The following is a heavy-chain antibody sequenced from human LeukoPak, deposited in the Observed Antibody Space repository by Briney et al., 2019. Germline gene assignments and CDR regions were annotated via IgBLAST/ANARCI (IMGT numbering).Heavy chain of an antibody. V-gene: IGHV3-48*01. CDR2: ISSTDSTI. Sequence: GGSLRLSCAASGFIFSTYSMNWVRQAPGKGLEWVSYISSTDSTIYYADSVQGRFTISRDNAKNSLYLLMNSLRAEDTAVYYCARDLDGAVAFDIWGQGTMVTVSS. J-gene: IGHJ3*02. CDR3: ARDLDGAVAFDI. CDR1: GFIFSTYS. D-gene: IGHD1-1*01.